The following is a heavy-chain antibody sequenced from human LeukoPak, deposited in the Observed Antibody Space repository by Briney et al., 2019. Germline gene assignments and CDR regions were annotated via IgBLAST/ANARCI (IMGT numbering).Heavy chain of an antibody. V-gene: IGHV4-39*01. D-gene: IGHD3-3*01. Sequence: SETLSLTCTLSVGSLSSSSYSWGWIRQPPGKGLEWIGSIYYSSTTYYTPSLKSRVTISVDTSKIQFSLKLSSVAATDTAVYFCARLRFDFWSGYTHPYFDYWGQGTLVTVSS. CDR2: IYYSSTT. CDR1: VGSLSSSSYS. J-gene: IGHJ4*02. CDR3: ARLRFDFWSGYTHPYFDY.